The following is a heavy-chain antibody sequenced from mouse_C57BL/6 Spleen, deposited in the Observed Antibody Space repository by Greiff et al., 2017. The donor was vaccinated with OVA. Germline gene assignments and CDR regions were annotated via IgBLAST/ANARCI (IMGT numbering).Heavy chain of an antibody. CDR3: AGGACYFDD. CDR2: IDPSDSDT. D-gene: IGHD3-1*01. J-gene: IGHJ2*01. Sequence: VQLQQSGAELVRPGSSVKLSCKASGYTFTSYWMHWVKQRPIQGLEWIGNIDPSDSDTHYNQKFKDKATLTVDKSSSTAYMQLSSLTSEDSAVYYGAGGACYFDDWGKGTTLTVSS. CDR1: GYTFTSYW. V-gene: IGHV1-52*01.